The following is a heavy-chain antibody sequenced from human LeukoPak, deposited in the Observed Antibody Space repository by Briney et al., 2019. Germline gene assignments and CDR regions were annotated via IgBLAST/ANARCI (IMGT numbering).Heavy chain of an antibody. CDR2: ISSSSSYI. D-gene: IGHD2-15*01. J-gene: IGHJ3*02. CDR1: GFTFSSYS. Sequence: PGGSLRLSCAASGFTFSSYSMNWVRQAPGKGLEWVSSISSSSSYIYYADSVKGRFTISRDNAKDSLYLQMNSLRAEDTAVYYCANSPGYCSGGSCYSAPNFYAFDIWGQGTMVTVSS. CDR3: ANSPGYCSGGSCYSAPNFYAFDI. V-gene: IGHV3-21*01.